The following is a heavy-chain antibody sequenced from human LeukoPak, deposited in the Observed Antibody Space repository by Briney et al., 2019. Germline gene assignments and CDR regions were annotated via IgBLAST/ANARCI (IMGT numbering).Heavy chain of an antibody. V-gene: IGHV1-8*01. CDR2: MNPNSGNT. J-gene: IGHJ6*03. Sequence: ASVKVSCKASGYTFTSYDINWVRQATGQGLEWMGWMNPNSGNTGYAQKFQGRVTMTRNTSISTAYMEPSRLRSGDTAVYYCARGKDTAINYYYYYYMDVWGKGTTVTVSS. D-gene: IGHD5-18*01. CDR1: GYTFTSYD. CDR3: ARGKDTAINYYYYYYMDV.